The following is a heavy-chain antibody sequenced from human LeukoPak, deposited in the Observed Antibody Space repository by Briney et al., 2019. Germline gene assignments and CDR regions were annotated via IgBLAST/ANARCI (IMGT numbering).Heavy chain of an antibody. CDR1: GFTFSGSA. CDR2: IRSKANSYAT. J-gene: IGHJ4*02. D-gene: IGHD3-10*01. CDR3: ASLITMVRGVIGLLNVN. V-gene: IGHV3-73*01. Sequence: GGSLRLSCAASGFTFSGSAIHWVRQASGKGLEWVGRIRSKANSYATAYAASVKGRFTISRDDSKNTAYLQMNSLKTEDTAVYYCASLITMVRGVIGLLNVNWGQGTLVTVSS.